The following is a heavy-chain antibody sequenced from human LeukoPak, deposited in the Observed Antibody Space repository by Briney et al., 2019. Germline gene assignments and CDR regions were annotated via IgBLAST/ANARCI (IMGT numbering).Heavy chain of an antibody. D-gene: IGHD5-18*01. CDR2: IYSGGST. Sequence: QPGGSLRLSCAASGFTVSSNYMSWVRQAPGKGLEWVSVIYSGGSTYYADSVKGRFTISRDNSKNTLYLQMNSLRAEDTAVYYCASSNLGYSYGLTYFDYWGQGTLVTVSS. CDR3: ASSNLGYSYGLTYFDY. V-gene: IGHV3-66*01. J-gene: IGHJ4*02. CDR1: GFTVSSNY.